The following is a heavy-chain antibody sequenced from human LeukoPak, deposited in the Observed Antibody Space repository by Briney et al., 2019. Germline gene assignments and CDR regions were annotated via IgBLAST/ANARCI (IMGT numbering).Heavy chain of an antibody. D-gene: IGHD3-3*01. CDR1: GFTVSSNS. CDR3: AGGFRSAWYLDY. CDR2: IHSGDNT. Sequence: GGSLRLSCAASGFTVSSNSMTWVRQAPGKGLEWVSIIHSGDNTYYADSVEGRFTISRDNSKNTLYLQMNSLTAEDTAVYYCAGGFRSAWYLDYWGQGTLVTVSS. J-gene: IGHJ4*02. V-gene: IGHV3-53*01.